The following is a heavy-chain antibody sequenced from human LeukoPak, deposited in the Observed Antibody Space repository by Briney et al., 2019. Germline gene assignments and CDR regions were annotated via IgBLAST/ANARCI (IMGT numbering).Heavy chain of an antibody. V-gene: IGHV1-69*06. J-gene: IGHJ3*02. CDR3: ARDRRRWLLIVHAFDI. CDR2: IIPIFGTA. D-gene: IGHD5-24*01. Sequence: GASVKVSCKASGGTFSSYAISWVRQAPGQGLEWMGGIIPIFGTANYAQKFQGRVTITADKSTSTAYMELSSLRSEDTAVYYCARDRRRWLLIVHAFDIWGQGTMVTVSS. CDR1: GGTFSSYA.